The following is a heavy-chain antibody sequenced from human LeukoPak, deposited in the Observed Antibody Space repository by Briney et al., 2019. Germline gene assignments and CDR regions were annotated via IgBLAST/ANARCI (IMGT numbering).Heavy chain of an antibody. CDR3: AKGVGTFTPDY. CDR2: ISYDGSDK. J-gene: IGHJ4*02. CDR1: GFTFSSYA. V-gene: IGHV3-30*04. Sequence: GGSLRLSCAASGFTFSSYAMHWVRQAPGKGLEWVTVISYDGSDKYYADSVKGRFTISRDNSRNTLYLQMNSLRVEDTAVYYCAKGVGTFTPDYWGQGTLVTVSS. D-gene: IGHD1-26*01.